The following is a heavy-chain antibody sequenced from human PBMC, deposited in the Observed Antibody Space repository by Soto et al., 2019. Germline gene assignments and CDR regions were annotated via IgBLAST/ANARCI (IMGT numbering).Heavy chain of an antibody. D-gene: IGHD2-15*01. CDR3: TTGSVEGI. V-gene: IGHV3-15*07. Sequence: EVQLVESAGGLVKPGGPLRLSWVASGFPFTEAWRNGVRQAPGGGLEWVGRIKTSAGGGATDYAAPVQGRFTISRDDSKNALYLHMNSLRTEDTAIYYCTTGSVEGIWGQGTTVTVSS. CDR2: IKTSAGGGAT. J-gene: IGHJ6*02. CDR1: GFPFTEAW.